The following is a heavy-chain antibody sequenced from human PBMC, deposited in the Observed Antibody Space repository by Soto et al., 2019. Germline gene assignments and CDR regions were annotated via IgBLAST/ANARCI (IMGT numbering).Heavy chain of an antibody. CDR3: AREGVSSSWYYYYGLDV. D-gene: IGHD6-13*01. V-gene: IGHV4-34*11. CDR1: GGSFSDYY. CDR2: IFYSGST. Sequence: ETLSLTCAVHGGSFSDYYWSWIRQPPGKGLEWIGYIFYSGSTNYNPSLKSRVTISVDTSKNQFSLKLSSVTAADTAVYYCAREGVSSSWYYYYGLDVWGQGTTVTVSS. J-gene: IGHJ6*02.